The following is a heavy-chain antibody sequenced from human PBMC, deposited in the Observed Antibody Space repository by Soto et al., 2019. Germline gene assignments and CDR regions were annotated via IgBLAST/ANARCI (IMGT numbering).Heavy chain of an antibody. CDR2: IIPILGIA. D-gene: IGHD4-17*01. V-gene: IGHV1-69*02. CDR1: GGTFSSYT. CDR3: ARAATVTTPDFDY. J-gene: IGHJ4*02. Sequence: QVQLVQSGAEVKKPGSSVKVSCKPSGGTFSSYTISWVRQAPGRGLEWMGRIIPILGIANYAQKFQGRVTITADISTSTAYMELSSLRSEDTAVYYCARAATVTTPDFDYWGQGTLVTVSS.